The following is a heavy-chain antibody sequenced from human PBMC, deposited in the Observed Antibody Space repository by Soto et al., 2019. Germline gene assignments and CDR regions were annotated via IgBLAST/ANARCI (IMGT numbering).Heavy chain of an antibody. CDR2: ISSSSSSI. J-gene: IGHJ1*01. D-gene: IGHD2-15*01. CDR1: GFTFSHYE. Sequence: EVQLVESGGGLVQPGGSLRLSCVASGFTFSHYEMNWVRQAPGKGLEWVSYISSSSSSIYYADSVKGRFTVSRDNAQNSLFLQMSSLRAEDTAVYYCARGYCSGTNCYSEYFQYWGQGSLATVSS. CDR3: ARGYCSGTNCYSEYFQY. V-gene: IGHV3-48*03.